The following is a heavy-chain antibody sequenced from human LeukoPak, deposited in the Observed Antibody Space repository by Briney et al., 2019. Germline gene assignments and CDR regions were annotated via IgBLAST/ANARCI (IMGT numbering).Heavy chain of an antibody. CDR1: GYSFTNYW. V-gene: IGHV5-51*01. Sequence: GESLKISCKGSGYSFTNYWIGWVRQMPGKGLEWMGIIYPGDSDTRYSPSFQGQVTISVDKSISTAYLQWRSLKASDTAMYFCARQGEMATIHGYYYGMDVWGLGTTVTVSS. J-gene: IGHJ6*02. D-gene: IGHD5-24*01. CDR3: ARQGEMATIHGYYYGMDV. CDR2: IYPGDSDT.